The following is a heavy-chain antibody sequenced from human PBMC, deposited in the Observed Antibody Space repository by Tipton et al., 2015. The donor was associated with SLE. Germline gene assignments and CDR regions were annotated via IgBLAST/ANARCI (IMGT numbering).Heavy chain of an antibody. CDR3: ARGALFSVTGLHRRYFDL. CDR1: GDSISRDY. D-gene: IGHD2-21*02. CDR2: IYSGGST. V-gene: IGHV4-59*07. J-gene: IGHJ2*01. Sequence: TLSLTCTVSGDSISRDYWSWIRQPPGGGLEWVAYIYSGGSTTFNPLLKSRLSISLDSAKSQVSLNLTSVTAADTAVYYCARGALFSVTGLHRRYFDLWGRGTLVIVSS.